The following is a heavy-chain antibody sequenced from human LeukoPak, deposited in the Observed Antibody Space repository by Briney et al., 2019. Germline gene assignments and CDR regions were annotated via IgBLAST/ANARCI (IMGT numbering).Heavy chain of an antibody. CDR1: GYTFNDYA. D-gene: IGHD6-19*01. Sequence: SVKVSCKASGYTFNDYAISWLRQAPGQGLEWMGGIIPILGTPNYAQKFQGRVTITADESTSTTHMELRSLRSDDAAVYYCAREGHTSSRGWFVPWGQGTLVTVSS. J-gene: IGHJ5*02. V-gene: IGHV1-69*13. CDR3: AREGHTSSRGWFVP. CDR2: IIPILGTP.